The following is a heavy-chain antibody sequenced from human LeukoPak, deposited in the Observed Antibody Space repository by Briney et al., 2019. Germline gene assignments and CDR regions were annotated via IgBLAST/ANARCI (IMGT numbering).Heavy chain of an antibody. CDR2: INPSGGST. V-gene: IGHV1-46*01. J-gene: IGHJ3*02. CDR3: ARLGLGSPDAFDI. CDR1: GYTFTGYY. D-gene: IGHD6-13*01. Sequence: ASVKVSCKASGYTFTGYYMHWVRQAPGQGLEWMGIINPSGGSTSYAQKFQGRVTMTRDMSTSTVYMELSSLRSEDTAVYYCARLGLGSPDAFDIWGQGTMVTVSS.